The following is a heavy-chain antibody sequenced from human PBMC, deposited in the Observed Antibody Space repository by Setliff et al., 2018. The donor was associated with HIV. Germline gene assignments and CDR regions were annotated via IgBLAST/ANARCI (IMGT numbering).Heavy chain of an antibody. CDR1: GYTLSEYY. J-gene: IGHJ4*02. CDR3: ATFLFRDSTDPYYRPPGDFPLYYFDY. CDR2: IDPEDGET. V-gene: IGHV1-69-2*01. D-gene: IGHD3-10*01. Sequence: VKVSCKASGYTLSEYYMHWVQQAPGKGLEWMGRIDPEDGETLYAEKFRGRVTMTADMSTNTAYLELGSLRSEDTAAYYCATFLFRDSTDPYYRPPGDFPLYYFDYWAQGTLVTVSS.